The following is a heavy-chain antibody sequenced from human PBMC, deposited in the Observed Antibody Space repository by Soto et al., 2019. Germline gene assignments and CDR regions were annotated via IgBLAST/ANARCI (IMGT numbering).Heavy chain of an antibody. CDR3: GKDLEIGHNWSF. V-gene: IGHV3-30*18. CDR2: ISYDGSNK. Sequence: QVQLVESGGGVVQPGRSLRLSCAASGFTFSSYGMHWVRQAPGKGLEWVAVISYDGSNKYYADSVKGRFTISRDNSKNSLYLQMNSLRAEDKAVYYCGKDLEIGHNWSFWGQGTLLTVSS. CDR1: GFTFSSYG. J-gene: IGHJ4*02. D-gene: IGHD3-3*01.